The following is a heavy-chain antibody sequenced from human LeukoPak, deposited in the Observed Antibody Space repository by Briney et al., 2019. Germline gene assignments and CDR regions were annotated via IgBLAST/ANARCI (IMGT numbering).Heavy chain of an antibody. CDR3: ARARHSGSYYYY. CDR1: GFTVSSNY. J-gene: IGHJ4*02. Sequence: GGSLRLSCAASGFTVSSNYMSWVRQAPGKGLEWISVIYSGGSTYYADSVKGRFTISRDNSKNTLYLQMNSLRAEDTAVYYCARARHSGSYYYYWGQGTLVTVSS. V-gene: IGHV3-53*01. D-gene: IGHD1-26*01. CDR2: IYSGGST.